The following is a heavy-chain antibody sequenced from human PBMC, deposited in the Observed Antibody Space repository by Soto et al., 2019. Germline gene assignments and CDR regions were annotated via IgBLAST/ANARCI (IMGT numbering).Heavy chain of an antibody. CDR3: ARRGYGPGFPYYYGMDV. D-gene: IGHD3-10*01. CDR1: GGSMXSYY. J-gene: IGHJ6*02. CDR2: IYYSGST. V-gene: IGHV4-59*01. Sequence: PSETLSLTCTVSGGSMXSYYWSLIRQPPGKGLEWIGYIYYSGSTNYNPSLKSRVTMSVDTPKNQFSLKLSSVTAADTAVYYCARRGYGPGFPYYYGMDVWGQGTTVTVSS.